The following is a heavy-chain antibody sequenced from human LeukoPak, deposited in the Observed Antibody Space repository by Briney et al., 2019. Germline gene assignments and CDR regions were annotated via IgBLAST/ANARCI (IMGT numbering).Heavy chain of an antibody. CDR1: RFTFSNYW. CDR2: INTDGSST. Sequence: AGGSLRLSCAASRFTFSNYWMHWVRQAPGKGLVCVSRINTDGSSTTYADSVKGRFTISRDNAKNTLYLQMNSLRAEDTAVYYCARDRRGGAFDIWGQGTMVTVSP. J-gene: IGHJ3*02. D-gene: IGHD3-16*01. CDR3: ARDRRGGAFDI. V-gene: IGHV3-74*01.